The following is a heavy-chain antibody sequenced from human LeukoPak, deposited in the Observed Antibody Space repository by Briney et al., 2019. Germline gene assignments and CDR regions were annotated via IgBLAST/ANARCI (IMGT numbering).Heavy chain of an antibody. CDR2: ISYDGSNK. CDR3: AKDRYYYDSSGSSPSDY. J-gene: IGHJ4*02. CDR1: GFTFSSYA. D-gene: IGHD3-22*01. V-gene: IGHV3-30-3*01. Sequence: GGSLRLSCAASGFTFSSYAMHWVRQAPGKGLEWVAFISYDGSNKYYADSVKGRFTISRDNSKNTLYLQMNSLRAEDTAVYYCAKDRYYYDSSGSSPSDYWGQGTLVTVSS.